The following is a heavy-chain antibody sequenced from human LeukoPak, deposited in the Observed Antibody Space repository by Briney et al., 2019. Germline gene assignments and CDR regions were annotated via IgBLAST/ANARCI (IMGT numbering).Heavy chain of an antibody. Sequence: SETLTLTCTVSGFTISSNYWSWVRQPPGKGLEWISIIYYSGSTNYNPSVKSRVTISVDTSKNKLYLKLSSVSAADTAVYYCARGGVYDASDIWGQGTLVTVSS. CDR1: GFTISSNY. CDR3: ARGGVYDASDI. D-gene: IGHD3-3*01. J-gene: IGHJ3*02. CDR2: IYYSGST. V-gene: IGHV4-59*12.